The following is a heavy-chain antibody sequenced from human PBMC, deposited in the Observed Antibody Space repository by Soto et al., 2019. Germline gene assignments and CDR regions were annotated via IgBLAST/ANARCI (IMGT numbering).Heavy chain of an antibody. CDR2: ISWNSGSI. Sequence: GGSLRLSCAASGFTFDDYAMHWVRQAPGKGLEWVSGISWNSGSIGYADSVKGRFTISRDNAKNSLYLQMNSLRAEDTALYYCAIDLARSKVVVAATPLDYWGQGTLVTVSS. CDR3: AIDLARSKVVVAATPLDY. V-gene: IGHV3-9*01. D-gene: IGHD2-15*01. J-gene: IGHJ4*02. CDR1: GFTFDDYA.